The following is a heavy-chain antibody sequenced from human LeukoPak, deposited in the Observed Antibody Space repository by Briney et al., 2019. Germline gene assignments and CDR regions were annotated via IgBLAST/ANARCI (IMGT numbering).Heavy chain of an antibody. J-gene: IGHJ4*02. V-gene: IGHV1-69*13. CDR1: GATFSIYA. CDR3: ASPPSGDGGSFEY. Sequence: SVKLSCKASGATFSIYAISWVRQAPGQGLEWMGGIIPILGTANYAQKFHGRVTITADESTSTAYMELSSLRSDDTAVYYCASPPSGDGGSFEYWGQGTLVTVSS. CDR2: IIPILGTA. D-gene: IGHD3-10*01.